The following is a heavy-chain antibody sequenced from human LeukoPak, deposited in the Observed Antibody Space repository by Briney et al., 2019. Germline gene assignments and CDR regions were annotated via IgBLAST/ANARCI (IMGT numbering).Heavy chain of an antibody. D-gene: IGHD5-18*01. CDR3: ARRSVETVMARPFDF. Sequence: PSETLPLTCRVSGVSISSGSNYWGWIRQPPGKTLEWIGSIYSSGSTYYNSSLKSRVIILIDTVKNHFSLNLSSVTAADTAVYYCARRSVETVMARPFDFWGQGTLVIVSS. J-gene: IGHJ4*02. V-gene: IGHV4-39*07. CDR2: IYSSGST. CDR1: GVSISSGSNY.